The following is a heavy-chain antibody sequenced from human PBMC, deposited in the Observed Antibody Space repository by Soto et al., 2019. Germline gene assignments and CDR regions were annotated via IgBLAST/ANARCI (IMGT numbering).Heavy chain of an antibody. Sequence: ASVKVSCKASGYTFTSYGISWVRQAPGQGLERMGWISAYNGNTNYAQKLQGRVTMTTDTSTSTAYMELRSLRSDDTAVYYCARDPSLGYCSSTSCYGAGGYGMDGWGQGTTVTVSS. J-gene: IGHJ6*02. CDR3: ARDPSLGYCSSTSCYGAGGYGMDG. CDR2: ISAYNGNT. D-gene: IGHD2-2*01. V-gene: IGHV1-18*04. CDR1: GYTFTSYG.